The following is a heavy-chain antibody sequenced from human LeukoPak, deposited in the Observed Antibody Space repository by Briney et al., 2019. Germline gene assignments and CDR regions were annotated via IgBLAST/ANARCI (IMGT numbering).Heavy chain of an antibody. Sequence: PGGSLRLSCAASGFTFSSYGVHWVRQAPGKGLEWVAFIRYDGSNKYYADSVKGRFTISRDNSKNTLYLQMNSLRAEDTAVYYCAKDVGYYDSSGYSDYWGQGTLVTVSS. CDR3: AKDVGYYDSSGYSDY. CDR1: GFTFSSYG. J-gene: IGHJ4*02. V-gene: IGHV3-30*02. CDR2: IRYDGSNK. D-gene: IGHD3-22*01.